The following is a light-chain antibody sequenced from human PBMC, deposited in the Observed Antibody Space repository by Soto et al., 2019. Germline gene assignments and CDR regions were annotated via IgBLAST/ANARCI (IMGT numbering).Light chain of an antibody. J-gene: IGKJ1*01. Sequence: EIVLTQSPGTLSLSPGERATLFCRASQSVSSNYLAWYQQKPGQAPRVLIFGASSRATGIPERFSGSGSGTDFTLTISRLEPEDFAVYCCLHHGSSPQTFGQGTKVEIK. V-gene: IGKV3-20*01. CDR2: GAS. CDR1: QSVSSNY. CDR3: LHHGSSPQT.